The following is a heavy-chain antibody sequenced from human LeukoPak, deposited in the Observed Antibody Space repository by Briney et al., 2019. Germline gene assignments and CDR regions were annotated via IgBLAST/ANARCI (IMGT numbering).Heavy chain of an antibody. J-gene: IGHJ4*02. CDR2: ISSNGGST. D-gene: IGHD6-13*01. Sequence: GGSLRLSCSASGFTFSSYAMHWVRQAPGKGLEYVSAISSNGGSTYYADSVKSRSTISRDNSKNTLYLQMSSLRAEDTAVYYCVKGRAAGSYYFDYWGQGTLVTVSS. V-gene: IGHV3-64D*06. CDR3: VKGRAAGSYYFDY. CDR1: GFTFSSYA.